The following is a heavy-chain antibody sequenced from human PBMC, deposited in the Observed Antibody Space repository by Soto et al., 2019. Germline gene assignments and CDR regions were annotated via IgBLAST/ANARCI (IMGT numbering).Heavy chain of an antibody. V-gene: IGHV3-33*01. CDR3: TRAAIKGELLDY. Sequence: QVQLVEPGGGVVQPGRSLRLSCAASGFTFNNYGMHWVRQAPGKGLEWVALIWHDGSNKGYADSVKGRFTISRDNSKNTVNLQMNSLRVEDTAVYYCTRAAIKGELLDYWGQGTQVTVSS. J-gene: IGHJ4*02. CDR2: IWHDGSNK. D-gene: IGHD1-26*01. CDR1: GFTFNNYG.